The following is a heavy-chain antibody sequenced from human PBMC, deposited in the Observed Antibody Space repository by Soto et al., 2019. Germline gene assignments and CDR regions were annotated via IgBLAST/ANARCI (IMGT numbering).Heavy chain of an antibody. D-gene: IGHD6-19*01. CDR3: ARRLFGSGWTLDS. V-gene: IGHV4-59*01. CDR1: GGSISSYY. Sequence: SETLSLTCTVSGGSISSYYWSWIRQPPGKGLEWIGYFYYSGSTNYNPSLKSRVTISVDTSKNQFSLNMNSVTAADTAVYYCARRLFGSGWTLDSWGQGALVTVSS. J-gene: IGHJ4*02. CDR2: FYYSGST.